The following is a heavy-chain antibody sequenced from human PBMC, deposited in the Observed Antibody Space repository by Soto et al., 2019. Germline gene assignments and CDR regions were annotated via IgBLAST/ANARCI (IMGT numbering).Heavy chain of an antibody. V-gene: IGHV1-18*01. CDR3: ARGIREVDTAIKPYYYYYMDV. J-gene: IGHJ6*03. CDR1: GYTFTSYG. CDR2: ISAYNGNT. Sequence: ASVKVSCKASGYTFTSYGISWVRQAPGQGLEWMGWISAYNGNTNYAQKLQGRVTMTTDTSTSTAYMELRSLRSDDTAVYYCARGIREVDTAIKPYYYYYMDVWGKGTTVTVSS. D-gene: IGHD5-18*01.